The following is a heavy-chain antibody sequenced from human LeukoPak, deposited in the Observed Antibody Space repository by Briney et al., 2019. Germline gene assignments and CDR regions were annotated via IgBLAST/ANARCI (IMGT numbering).Heavy chain of an antibody. CDR2: IYYSGST. D-gene: IGHD2-8*01. J-gene: IGHJ4*02. Sequence: SETLSLTCTVSGGSISSSSYYWGWIRQPPGKGLEWIGSIYYSGSTYYNPSLKSRVTISVDTSKNQFSLKLSSVTAADTAVYYCARGGTLVYAILDYWGQGTLVTVSS. CDR1: GGSISSSSYY. CDR3: ARGGTLVYAILDY. V-gene: IGHV4-39*01.